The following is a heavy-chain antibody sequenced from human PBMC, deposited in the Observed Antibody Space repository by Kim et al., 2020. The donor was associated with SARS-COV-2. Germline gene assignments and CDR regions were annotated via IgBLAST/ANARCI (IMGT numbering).Heavy chain of an antibody. V-gene: IGHV4-39*01. CDR2: VYYSGDT. CDR1: GGSISSSHYY. Sequence: SETLSLTCTVSGGSISSSHYYWGWFRQPPGKGLEWIGDVYYSGDTFYNPPLKSRVTISVDTSKNQFSLKMTSMTTADTAVYYCARRVEPPEWHYVRWLDPWGQGTLVIVSS. J-gene: IGHJ5*02. D-gene: IGHD3-10*02. CDR3: ARRVEPPEWHYVRWLDP.